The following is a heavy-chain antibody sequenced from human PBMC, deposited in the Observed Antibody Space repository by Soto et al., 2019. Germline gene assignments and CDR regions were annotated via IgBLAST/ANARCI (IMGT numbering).Heavy chain of an antibody. V-gene: IGHV1-69*13. J-gene: IGHJ4*01. CDR2: IIPIFGTA. CDR3: ARALGTYYYDSSGYLDY. D-gene: IGHD3-22*01. CDR1: GGTFSSYA. Sequence: SVKVSCKASGGTFSSYAISWVRQAPGQGLEWMGGIIPIFGTANYAQKFQGRVTITADESTSTAYMELSSLRSEDTAVYYCARALGTYYYDSSGYLDYWGHGTLVTVSS.